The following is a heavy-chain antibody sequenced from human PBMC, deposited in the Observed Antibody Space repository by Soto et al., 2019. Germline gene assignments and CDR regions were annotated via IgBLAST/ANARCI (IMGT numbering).Heavy chain of an antibody. J-gene: IGHJ6*02. CDR1: GFTLSNHD. Sequence: VQLVESGGGLVQPGGSLRLSCAASGFTLSNHDMYWVRQRPGKGLEWIGFVHDRETADYNPSLKSRVSISVDTFKNKFSLRLSSVTAADSAVYYCARRKSLDVWGQGITVIVSS. CDR3: ARRKSLDV. V-gene: IGHV4-59*06. CDR2: VHDRETA.